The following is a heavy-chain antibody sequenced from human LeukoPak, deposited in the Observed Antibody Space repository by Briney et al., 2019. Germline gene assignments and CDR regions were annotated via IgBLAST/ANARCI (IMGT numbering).Heavy chain of an antibody. Sequence: KPSDTLSLTCTASGGPISRYYWSWMRDPRGGGREWLRRIYTSGSTNYNPSLKSRVTMSVDTSKNQFSLKLSSVTAADTAVYYCARDGGNDSSGYFYYFDYWGQGTLVTVSS. CDR2: IYTSGST. CDR1: GGPISRYY. J-gene: IGHJ4*02. D-gene: IGHD3-22*01. V-gene: IGHV4-4*07. CDR3: ARDGGNDSSGYFYYFDY.